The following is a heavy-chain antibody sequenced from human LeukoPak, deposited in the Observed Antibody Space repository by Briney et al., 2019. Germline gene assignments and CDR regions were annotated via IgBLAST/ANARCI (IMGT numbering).Heavy chain of an antibody. Sequence: SETLSLTCTVSGGSISSYYWSWIRQPPGKELEWIGYIYYSGSTNYNPSLKSRVTISVDTSKNQFSLKLSSVTAADTAVYYCARAPYSSWMMGAFDIWGQGTMVTVSS. J-gene: IGHJ3*02. CDR3: ARAPYSSWMMGAFDI. CDR2: IYYSGST. D-gene: IGHD6-6*01. V-gene: IGHV4-59*01. CDR1: GGSISSYY.